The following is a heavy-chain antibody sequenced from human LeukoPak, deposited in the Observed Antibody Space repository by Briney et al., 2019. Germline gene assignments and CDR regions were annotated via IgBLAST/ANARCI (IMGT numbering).Heavy chain of an antibody. J-gene: IGHJ3*02. CDR2: IYPGDSDT. D-gene: IGHD6-6*01. CDR3: AGARAYSSSVDAFDI. CDR1: EYSFTSYW. Sequence: GESLKISCKGSEYSFTSYWIGWVRQMPGKGLEWMGIIYPGDSDTRYSPSFQGQVTISADKSISTAYLQWSSLKVSDTAMYYCAGARAYSSSVDAFDIWGQGTMVTVSS. V-gene: IGHV5-51*01.